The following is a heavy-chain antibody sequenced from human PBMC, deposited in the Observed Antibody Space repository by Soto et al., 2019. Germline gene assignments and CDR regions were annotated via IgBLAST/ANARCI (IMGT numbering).Heavy chain of an antibody. V-gene: IGHV3-7*03. CDR2: IKTDGSEK. Sequence: RGSLRLSCAASGITLSNYWMSWVRQAPGEGLEWVAHIKTDGSEKFYVDSVKGRFTISRDNGKNALYLQMNSLRAEDTAVYYCAKGYTGYVFFDLWGQGTLVTVSS. CDR1: GITLSNYW. CDR3: AKGYTGYVFFDL. D-gene: IGHD5-12*01. J-gene: IGHJ4*02.